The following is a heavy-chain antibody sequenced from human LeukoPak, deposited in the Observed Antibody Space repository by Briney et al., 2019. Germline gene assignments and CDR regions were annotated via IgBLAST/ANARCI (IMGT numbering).Heavy chain of an antibody. CDR2: ITSGFTP. V-gene: IGHV3-23*01. CDR3: AKDYSDSRVADVFFEY. CDR1: GFIFSRYR. J-gene: IGHJ4*02. Sequence: GGSLRLSCVVSGFIFSRYRMTWVRQAPGKGLEWVSGITSGFTPHYADSVKGRFTISRDNSKNTFHLQLNSLRAEDTAVYYCAKDYSDSRVADVFFEYWGQGTLVTVSS. D-gene: IGHD2-15*01.